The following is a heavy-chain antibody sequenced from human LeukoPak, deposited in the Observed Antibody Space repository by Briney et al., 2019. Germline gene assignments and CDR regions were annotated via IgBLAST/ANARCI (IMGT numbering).Heavy chain of an antibody. J-gene: IGHJ3*02. CDR3: AKDLQWELPRGDALDI. CDR2: INPNSGGT. D-gene: IGHD1-26*01. V-gene: IGHV1-2*02. CDR1: GYTFTGYY. Sequence: ASVKVSCKASGYTFTGYYMHWVRQAPGQGLEWMGWINPNSGGTNYAQKLQGRVTMTRDTSISTAYMELSRLRSDDTAVYYCAKDLQWELPRGDALDIWGQGTMVTVSS.